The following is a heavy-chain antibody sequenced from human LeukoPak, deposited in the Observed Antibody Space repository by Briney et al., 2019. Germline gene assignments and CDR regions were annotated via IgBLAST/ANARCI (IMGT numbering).Heavy chain of an antibody. V-gene: IGHV4-34*01. CDR1: GGSFSGYY. Sequence: SETLSLTCAVYGGSFSGYYWSWIRQPPGKGLEWIGEINHSGSTNYNPSLKSRVTISVDTSKNQFSLKLSSVTAADTAVYYCARLEYRGVIRVWGQGTLVTVSS. CDR3: ARLEYRGVIRV. D-gene: IGHD3-10*01. CDR2: INHSGST. J-gene: IGHJ4*02.